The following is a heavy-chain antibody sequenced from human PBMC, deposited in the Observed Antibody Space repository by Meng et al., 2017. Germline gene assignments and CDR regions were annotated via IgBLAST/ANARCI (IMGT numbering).Heavy chain of an antibody. J-gene: IGHJ4*02. CDR1: GGTFSSYA. D-gene: IGHD2-2*01. V-gene: IGHV1-69*06. CDR3: ARVGTTDAF. Sequence: QGQLVQAGAEVQKPGSSVKGACKDYGGTFSSYAISWVRQAPGQGLEWMGGIIPIFDTANYAQKFQGRVTITADKSTSTAYMELSSLRSEDTAVYYCARVGTTDAFWGQGTLVTVSS. CDR2: IIPIFDTA.